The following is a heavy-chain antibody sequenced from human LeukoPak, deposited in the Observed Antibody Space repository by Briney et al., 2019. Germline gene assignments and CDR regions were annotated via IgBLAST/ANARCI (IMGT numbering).Heavy chain of an antibody. CDR2: IIPIFGTA. Sequence: GASVKVSCKASGGTFSSYAISWVRQAPGQGLEWMGGIIPIFGTANYAQKFQGRVTITTDESTSTAYMGLSSLRSEDTAVYYCARDIKYYYGSGSYYDYWGQGTLVTVSS. J-gene: IGHJ4*02. CDR1: GGTFSSYA. CDR3: ARDIKYYYGSGSYYDY. V-gene: IGHV1-69*05. D-gene: IGHD3-10*01.